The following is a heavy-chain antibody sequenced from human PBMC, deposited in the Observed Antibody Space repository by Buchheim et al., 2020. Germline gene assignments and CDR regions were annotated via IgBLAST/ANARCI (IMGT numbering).Heavy chain of an antibody. D-gene: IGHD2-8*01. J-gene: IGHJ4*02. V-gene: IGHV4-39*07. CDR3: AAIVLMVYAQIDY. CDR2: IYYSGCT. Sequence: QLQLQESGPGLVKPSETLSLTCTVSGGSISSSSYYWGWIRQPPGKGLEWIGSIYYSGCTYYNPSLKSRVTISVDTSQNQFSLKLSSVTAADTAVYYCAAIVLMVYAQIDYWGQGTL. CDR1: GGSISSSSYY.